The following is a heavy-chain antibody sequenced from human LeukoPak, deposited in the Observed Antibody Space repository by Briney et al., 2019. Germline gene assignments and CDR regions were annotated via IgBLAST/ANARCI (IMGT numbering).Heavy chain of an antibody. CDR1: GFTFSSYS. CDR3: ARDQPGDY. J-gene: IGHJ4*02. Sequence: PGGSLRLSCAASGFTFSSYSMNWVRQAPGKGLEWVSYISSGSSTIYYADSVKGRFTISRDNAKNSLYLQMNSLRAEDTAVYYCARDQPGDYWGQGTLVTVSS. V-gene: IGHV3-48*04. D-gene: IGHD7-27*01. CDR2: ISSGSSTI.